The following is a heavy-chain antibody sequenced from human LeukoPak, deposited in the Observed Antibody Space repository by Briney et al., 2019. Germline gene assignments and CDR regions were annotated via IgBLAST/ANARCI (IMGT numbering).Heavy chain of an antibody. CDR2: ISWNSGSI. CDR1: GFTFDDYA. Sequence: GGSLRLSCAASGFTFDDYAMHWVRQAPGKGLEWVSGISWNSGSIGYADSVKGRFTISRDNAKNSLYLQMNSLRAEDTALYYCAKDNDILTGIIDYWGQGTLVTVSS. D-gene: IGHD3-9*01. J-gene: IGHJ4*02. V-gene: IGHV3-9*01. CDR3: AKDNDILTGIIDY.